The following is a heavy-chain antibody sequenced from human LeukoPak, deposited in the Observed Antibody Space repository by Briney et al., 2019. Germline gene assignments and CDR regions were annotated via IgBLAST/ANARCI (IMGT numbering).Heavy chain of an antibody. CDR3: ARVPRPWELPVHFDY. J-gene: IGHJ4*02. CDR1: GFTFSSYS. Sequence: GGSLTLSCAASGFTFSSYSMNWVRQAPGKGLEWVSSISSSSSYIYYADSVKGRFTISRDNAKNSLYLQMNSLRAEDTAVYYCARVPRPWELPVHFDYWGQGTLVTVSS. CDR2: ISSSSSYI. D-gene: IGHD1-26*01. V-gene: IGHV3-21*01.